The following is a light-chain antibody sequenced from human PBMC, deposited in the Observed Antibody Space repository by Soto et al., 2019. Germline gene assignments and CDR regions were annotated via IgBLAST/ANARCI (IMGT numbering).Light chain of an antibody. CDR2: GAS. CDR1: QSVSSN. J-gene: IGKJ3*01. CDR3: QQYNNWPPFT. V-gene: IGKV3-15*01. Sequence: EIVMTQSPATLSLSPGERATLSCRASQSVSSNLDWYQQKPGQAPRRLIYGASTSATGIPARFSGSGSGTEFTPTISSLQSEDFAVYYCQQYNNWPPFTFGHGTKVDIK.